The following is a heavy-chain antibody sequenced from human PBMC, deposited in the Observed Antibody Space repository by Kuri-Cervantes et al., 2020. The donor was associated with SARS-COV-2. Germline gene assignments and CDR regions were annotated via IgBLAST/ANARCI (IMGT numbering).Heavy chain of an antibody. J-gene: IGHJ6*02. CDR3: ARARSSSSKYYYYYGMDV. CDR1: SGSFSGNN. Sequence: SETLSLTCAVHSGSFSGNNWTCIRQPPGKGLEWIGEINHSGSTNYNPSLKSRVTISVDTSKNQFSLKLSSVTAADTAVYYCARARSSSSKYYYYYGMDVWGQGTTVTVSS. CDR2: INHSGST. V-gene: IGHV4-34*01. D-gene: IGHD6-6*01.